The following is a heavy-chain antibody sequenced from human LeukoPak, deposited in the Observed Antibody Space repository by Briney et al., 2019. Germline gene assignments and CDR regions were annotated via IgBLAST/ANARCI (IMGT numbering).Heavy chain of an antibody. V-gene: IGHV3-15*01. CDR1: GFTFSNAW. CDR2: IKSKTGGGTT. Sequence: GGSLRLSCAASGFTFSNAWMSWVRQAPGKGLEWVGRIKSKTGGGTTDYAAPVKGRLTISRDDSKNTLYLQMNSLKTEDTDVYYCTTVPPTRIVPRGEINDYWGQGTLVTVSS. J-gene: IGHJ4*02. D-gene: IGHD3-22*01. CDR3: TTVPPTRIVPRGEINDY.